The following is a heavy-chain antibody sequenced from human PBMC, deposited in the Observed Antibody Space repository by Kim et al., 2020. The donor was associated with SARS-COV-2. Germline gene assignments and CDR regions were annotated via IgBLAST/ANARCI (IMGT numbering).Heavy chain of an antibody. D-gene: IGHD1-26*01. J-gene: IGHJ4*02. CDR2: ST. V-gene: IGHV3-20*01. Sequence: STCYTDSVKGRFTISRDNAKNSLYLPMNSLRAGDTSLYPCARLGRGGPGYWGQGTLVTVSS. CDR3: ARLGRGGPGY.